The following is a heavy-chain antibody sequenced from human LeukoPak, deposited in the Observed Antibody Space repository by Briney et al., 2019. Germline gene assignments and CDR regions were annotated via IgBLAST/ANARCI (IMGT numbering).Heavy chain of an antibody. CDR3: ARISASSGVWGPRSPLDV. CDR1: GFTASSNY. J-gene: IGHJ6*02. D-gene: IGHD3-22*01. CDR2: IYSGGST. V-gene: IGHV3-66*01. Sequence: PGGSLRLSCAASGFTASSNYMSWVRQAPGRGLEWVSVIYSGGSTYYADPVKGRFTISRDNSKNTLYLQMNSLRAEDTAVYYCARISASSGVWGPRSPLDVWGQGTTVTVSS.